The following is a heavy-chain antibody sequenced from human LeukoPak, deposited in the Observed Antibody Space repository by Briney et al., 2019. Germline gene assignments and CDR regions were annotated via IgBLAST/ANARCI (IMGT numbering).Heavy chain of an antibody. V-gene: IGHV3-23*01. Sequence: GGSLRLSCAASGFTFSSYAMSWVRQAPGKGLEWVSAISGSGGSTYYADSVKGRFTISRDNSKNTLYLQMNSLRAEDTAVYYCATAPYYDILTGSQTDYWGQGTLVTVSS. D-gene: IGHD3-9*01. J-gene: IGHJ4*02. CDR3: ATAPYYDILTGSQTDY. CDR2: ISGSGGST. CDR1: GFTFSSYA.